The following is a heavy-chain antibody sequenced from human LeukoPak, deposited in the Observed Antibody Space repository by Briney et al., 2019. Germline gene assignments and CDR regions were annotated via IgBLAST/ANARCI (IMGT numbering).Heavy chain of an antibody. CDR3: ARDGSTVTVPFDY. Sequence: GGSLRLSCAASGFTFSSYGMHWVRQAPGKGLEWVAVIWYDGSNKYYADSVKGRFTISRDNSKNTLYLQMNSLRAEDTAVYYCARDGSTVTVPFDYWGQGTLVTVSS. J-gene: IGHJ4*02. D-gene: IGHD4-17*01. CDR1: GFTFSSYG. V-gene: IGHV3-33*01. CDR2: IWYDGSNK.